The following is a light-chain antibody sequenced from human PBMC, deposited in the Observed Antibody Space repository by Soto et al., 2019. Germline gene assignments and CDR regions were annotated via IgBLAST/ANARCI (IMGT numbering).Light chain of an antibody. CDR2: NNV. CDR3: AAWDGSLNGLV. Sequence: QSVLTQPPSASGTPGQRVTISCSGSSSNIGSHIVSWYRQVPGTAPKLLIYNNVHRPSGVPDRFSGSKSGASGSLAISGLQFEDEADYYCAAWDGSLNGLVFGGGTKVTVL. CDR1: SSNIGSHI. V-gene: IGLV1-44*01. J-gene: IGLJ3*02.